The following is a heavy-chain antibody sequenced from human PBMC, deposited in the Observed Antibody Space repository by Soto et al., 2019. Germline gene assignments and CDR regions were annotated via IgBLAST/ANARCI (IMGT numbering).Heavy chain of an antibody. CDR1: GGSISSGDYY. Sequence: QVQLQESGPGLVKPSQTLSLTCTVSGGSISSGDYYWSWIRQPPAKGLEWIRYIYYSGSTYYNPSLESRVTISVDMSKNQFSLKLSSVTAADTAVYYCARGTPRSGDSTHWGQGTLVTVS. V-gene: IGHV4-30-4*08. D-gene: IGHD4-17*01. CDR3: ARGTPRSGDSTH. CDR2: IYYSGST. J-gene: IGHJ4*02.